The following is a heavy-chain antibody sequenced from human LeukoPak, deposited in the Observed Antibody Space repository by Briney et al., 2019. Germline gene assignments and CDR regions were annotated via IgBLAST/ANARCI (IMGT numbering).Heavy chain of an antibody. CDR3: ARGEYYESSGYYLYDY. J-gene: IGHJ4*02. CDR2: ISSSGSTI. Sequence: GGSLRLSCAASGFTFSSYEMNWVRQAPGKGLEWVSYISSSGSTIYYADSVKGRFTISRDNAKNSLYLQMNSLRAEDTAVYYCARGEYYESSGYYLYDYWGQGTLVTVSS. D-gene: IGHD3-22*01. V-gene: IGHV3-48*03. CDR1: GFTFSSYE.